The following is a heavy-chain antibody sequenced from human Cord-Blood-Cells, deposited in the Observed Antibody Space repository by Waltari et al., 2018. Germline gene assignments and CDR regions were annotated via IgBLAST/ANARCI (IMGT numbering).Heavy chain of an antibody. J-gene: IGHJ3*02. CDR2: IYYSGST. Sequence: QVQLQESGPGLVKPSETLSLTCPVPGGSISTYYCTRIRQPPGKGLEWIGYIYYSGSTNYNPSLKSRVTISVDTSKNQFSLKLSSVTAADTAVYYCARANWGNAFDIWGQGTMVTVSS. D-gene: IGHD7-27*01. V-gene: IGHV4-59*01. CDR3: ARANWGNAFDI. CDR1: GGSISTYY.